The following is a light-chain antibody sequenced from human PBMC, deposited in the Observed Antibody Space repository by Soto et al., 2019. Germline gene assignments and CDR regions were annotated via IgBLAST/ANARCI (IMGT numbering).Light chain of an antibody. CDR2: GAS. CDR1: QSVSSTY. J-gene: IGKJ2*01. V-gene: IGKV3-20*01. Sequence: EIVLTQSPGTLSLSPGERATLSCRASQSVSSTYLAWYQQKPGQAPRLLIYGASSRATGIPHRFSGSGSGTDFTLTISRLEPEDVAVYYCQHCGSSLYTFGQGTKVEIK. CDR3: QHCGSSLYT.